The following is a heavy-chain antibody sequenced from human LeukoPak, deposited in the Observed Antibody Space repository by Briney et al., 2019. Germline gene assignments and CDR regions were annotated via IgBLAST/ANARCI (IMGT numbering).Heavy chain of an antibody. D-gene: IGHD3-10*01. V-gene: IGHV3-74*01. CDR1: GFTFSSYW. J-gene: IGHJ6*03. CDR3: ARGRLLWFGESTYYMDV. CDR2: INSDGSST. Sequence: PGGSLRLSCAASGFTFSSYWMHWVRQAPGKGLVWVSRINSDGSSTSYADSVKGRFTISRDNAKNTLYLQMNSLRAEDTPVYYCARGRLLWFGESTYYMDVWGKGTTVTVSS.